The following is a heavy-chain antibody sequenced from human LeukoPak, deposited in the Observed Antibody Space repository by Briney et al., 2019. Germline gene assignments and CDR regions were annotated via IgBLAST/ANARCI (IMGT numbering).Heavy chain of an antibody. V-gene: IGHV3-33*01. CDR1: GFIFSSYG. Sequence: GRSLRLSCAASGFIFSSYGMHWVRQAPGKGLEWVAVIWYDGNNKYYADSVKGRFTISRDNSKNTLYLQMNSLRAEDMAVYYCARVNGGKVVEYYFDYWGQGTLVTVSS. CDR2: IWYDGNNK. CDR3: ARVNGGKVVEYYFDY. D-gene: IGHD2-15*01. J-gene: IGHJ4*02.